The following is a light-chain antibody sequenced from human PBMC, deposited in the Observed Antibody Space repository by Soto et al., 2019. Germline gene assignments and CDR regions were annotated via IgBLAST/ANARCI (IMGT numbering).Light chain of an antibody. CDR3: TSYTSSVTLV. V-gene: IGLV2-14*01. J-gene: IGLJ3*02. Sequence: QAVVTQPASVSGSPGQSITISCTGTSSDVGAYNYVSWYQQHPGKVPKLIIYDVINRPSGVSSRFSGSKSVNTASLTISGLQAEDEADYYCTSYTSSVTLVFGGGTKVTVL. CDR1: SSDVGAYNY. CDR2: DVI.